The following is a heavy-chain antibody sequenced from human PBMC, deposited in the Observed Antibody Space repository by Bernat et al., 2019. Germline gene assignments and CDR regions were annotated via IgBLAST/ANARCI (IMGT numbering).Heavy chain of an antibody. CDR1: GFSPSTSGVG. V-gene: IGHV2-5*02. D-gene: IGHD5-18*01. CDR2: IYWDDDK. Sequence: QITLKESGPTLVKPTQTLTLTCTFSGFSPSTSGVGVGWIRQPPGKALEWLALIYWDDDKRYSPSLKSRLTITKDTSKNQVVLTMTNMDPVDTATYYCARVDTAMVTFDYWGQGTLVTVSS. J-gene: IGHJ4*02. CDR3: ARVDTAMVTFDY.